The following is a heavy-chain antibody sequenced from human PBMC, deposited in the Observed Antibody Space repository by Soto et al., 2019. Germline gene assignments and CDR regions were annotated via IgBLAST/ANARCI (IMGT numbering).Heavy chain of an antibody. CDR3: AHSPSRGCSFGHRGEFDY. V-gene: IGHV2-5*01. D-gene: IGHD5-18*01. Sequence: QITLKESGPTLVKPTQTLTLTCTFSGFSLSTSGVGVGWIRQPPGKALEWLALIYWNDNKRYSPSLKSRFTITNDTTKNQVVLTMTNMDPVDTATYYRAHSPSRGCSFGHRGEFDYWGQGTLVTVSS. J-gene: IGHJ4*02. CDR1: GFSLSTSGVG. CDR2: IYWNDNK.